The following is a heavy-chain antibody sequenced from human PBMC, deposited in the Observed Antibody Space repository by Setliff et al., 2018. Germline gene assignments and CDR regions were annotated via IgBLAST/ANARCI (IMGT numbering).Heavy chain of an antibody. CDR3: ARNPASGAYYSSRPFHFDY. J-gene: IGHJ4*02. Sequence: SETLSLTCSVAGGSMSNYFWSWVRRPPGKGLEWIGFISSGGSTIYSPSLKSRVTISVDTSKNQFSLRLTSVTAADTAICYCARNPASGAYYSSRPFHFDYWGQGALVTVSS. V-gene: IGHV4-4*08. CDR2: ISSGGST. CDR1: GGSMSNYF. D-gene: IGHD3-22*01.